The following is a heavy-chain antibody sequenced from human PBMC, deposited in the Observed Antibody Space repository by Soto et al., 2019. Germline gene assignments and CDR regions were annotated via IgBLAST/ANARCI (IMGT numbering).Heavy chain of an antibody. D-gene: IGHD3-22*01. CDR3: TRDPQCPYYYDSSGYYSDWFDP. J-gene: IGHJ5*02. CDR2: IRSKAYGGTT. Sequence: EVQLVESGGGLVKPGRSLRLSCTASGFTFGDYAMSWFRQAPGKGLEWVGFIRSKAYGGTTEYAASVKGRFTISRDDSKSIAYLQMNSLKTEDTAVYYCTRDPQCPYYYDSSGYYSDWFDPWGQGTLVTVSS. V-gene: IGHV3-49*05. CDR1: GFTFGDYA.